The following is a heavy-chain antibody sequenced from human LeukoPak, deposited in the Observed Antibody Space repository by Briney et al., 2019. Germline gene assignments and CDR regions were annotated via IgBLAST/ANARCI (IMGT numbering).Heavy chain of an antibody. CDR3: ARVLSADSPGFQH. Sequence: PGGSLRLSCAASGYTFSSFWIHWVRQAPGKGLEWVARIDSDGSGTRYADSVEGRFTISRDNAKNTLYLQMNSLRAEDTAVYYCARVLSADSPGFQHWGQGTLVTVSS. J-gene: IGHJ1*01. D-gene: IGHD3-22*01. CDR2: IDSDGSGT. V-gene: IGHV3-74*01. CDR1: GYTFSSFW.